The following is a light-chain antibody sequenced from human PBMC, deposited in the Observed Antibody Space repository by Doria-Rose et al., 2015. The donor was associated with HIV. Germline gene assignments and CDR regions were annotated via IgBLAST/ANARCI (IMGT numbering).Light chain of an antibody. J-gene: IGKJ1*01. Sequence: EIVMTQSPGTLSLSPGDRATLSCEASKSFSSTYLAWYQQTPGQAPSLLIYDGSTRATGIPDRFSASGSGTDSTLTINRLEPEDFALYYCHQYGTSWTFGQGTKVEI. CDR3: HQYGTSWT. CDR2: DGS. CDR1: KSFSSTY. V-gene: IGKV3-20*01.